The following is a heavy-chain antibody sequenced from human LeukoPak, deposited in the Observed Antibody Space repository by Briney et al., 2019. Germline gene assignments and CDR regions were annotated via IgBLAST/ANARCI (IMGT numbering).Heavy chain of an antibody. J-gene: IGHJ4*02. Sequence: GGSLRLSCAASGFTFSSYAMNWVRQAPGKGLEWVSGFSNSGGSTYYADSVKGRFTISRDNSKNTLYLQMNSLRAEDTAVYYYAKETSSSFDYWGQGTLVTVSS. CDR2: FSNSGGST. CDR1: GFTFSSYA. V-gene: IGHV3-23*01. CDR3: AKETSSSFDY. D-gene: IGHD6-6*01.